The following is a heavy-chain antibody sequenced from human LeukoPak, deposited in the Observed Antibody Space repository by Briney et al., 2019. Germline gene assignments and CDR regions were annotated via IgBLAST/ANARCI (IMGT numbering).Heavy chain of an antibody. D-gene: IGHD4-17*01. Sequence: SETLSLTCTVSGGSISSSSYYWSWIRQPPGKGLEWIGYIYYSGSTNYNPSLKSRVTISVDTSKNQFSLKLSSVTAADTAVYYCARGVGAVTTGVYMDYWGQGTLVTVSS. J-gene: IGHJ4*02. CDR3: ARGVGAVTTGVYMDY. CDR1: GGSISSSSYY. V-gene: IGHV4-61*01. CDR2: IYYSGST.